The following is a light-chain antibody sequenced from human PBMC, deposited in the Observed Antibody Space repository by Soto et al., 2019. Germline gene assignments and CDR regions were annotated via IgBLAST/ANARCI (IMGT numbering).Light chain of an antibody. CDR3: CSYADNYSYV. J-gene: IGLJ1*01. Sequence: QSVLTQPASVSGSPGQSITISCTGTSGDVGGYNYVSWYQQHPGKAPKLMIYEVSNRPSGVSNRFSGSKSGNTASLTISGLQAEDEADYYCCSYADNYSYVFXTGTKVTVL. CDR2: EVS. CDR1: SGDVGGYNY. V-gene: IGLV2-14*01.